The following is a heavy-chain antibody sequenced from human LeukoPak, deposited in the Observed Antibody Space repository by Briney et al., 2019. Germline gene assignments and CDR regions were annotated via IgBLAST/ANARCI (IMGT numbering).Heavy chain of an antibody. CDR1: GGSISPFY. Sequence: SETLSLTCTVSGGSISPFYWSWIRQPPGKGLEWIGYIYHSGSTNYNPSLESRVTMSVDTSKNQFPLRLSSVTAADTAVYYCARSSYGNDAFDFWGQGTMVTVSS. D-gene: IGHD3-10*01. CDR3: ARSSYGNDAFDF. V-gene: IGHV4-59*08. CDR2: IYHSGST. J-gene: IGHJ3*01.